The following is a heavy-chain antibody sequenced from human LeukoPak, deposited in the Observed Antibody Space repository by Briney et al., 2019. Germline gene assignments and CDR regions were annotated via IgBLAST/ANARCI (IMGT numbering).Heavy chain of an antibody. CDR1: GFTFSSYS. CDR3: ARSPVDTAMVMGDY. Sequence: GGSLRLSCAASGFTFSSYSMNWVRQAPGKWLEWVSSISSSSSYIYYADSVKGRFTISRDNAKNSLYLQMNSLRAEDTAVYYCARSPVDTAMVMGDYWGQGTLVTVSS. CDR2: ISSSSSYI. V-gene: IGHV3-21*01. D-gene: IGHD5-18*01. J-gene: IGHJ4*02.